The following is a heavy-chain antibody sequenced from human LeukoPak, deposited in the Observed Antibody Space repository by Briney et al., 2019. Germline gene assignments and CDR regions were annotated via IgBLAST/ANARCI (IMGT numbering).Heavy chain of an antibody. V-gene: IGHV1-69*04. CDR3: ASSTPAVTAFDY. CDR2: IIPILGIA. D-gene: IGHD2-15*01. CDR1: GGTFSSYA. Sequence: SVKASCKASGGTFSSYAISWVRQAPGQGLEWMGRIIPILGIANYAQKFQGRVTITADKSTSTAYMELSSLRSEDTAVYYCASSTPAVTAFDYWGQGTLVTVS. J-gene: IGHJ4*02.